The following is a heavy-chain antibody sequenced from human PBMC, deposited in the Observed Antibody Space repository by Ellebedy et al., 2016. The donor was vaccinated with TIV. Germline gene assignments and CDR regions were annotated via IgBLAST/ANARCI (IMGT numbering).Heavy chain of an antibody. J-gene: IGHJ4*02. CDR1: GYTLTELS. Sequence: AASVKVSCKVSGYTLTELSMHWVRQAPGKGLEWMGGFDPEDGETIYAQKFQGRVTMTRNTSISTAFMELSSLRSEDTAVYYCARGLDYWGQGALVTVSS. V-gene: IGHV1-24*01. CDR2: FDPEDGET. CDR3: ARGLDY.